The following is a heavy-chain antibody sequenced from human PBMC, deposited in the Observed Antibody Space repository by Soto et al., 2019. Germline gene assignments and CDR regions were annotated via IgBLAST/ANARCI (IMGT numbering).Heavy chain of an antibody. CDR1: GGTFSSYA. Sequence: VQLVQSGAEVKKPGSSVKVSCKASGGTFSSYAISWVRQAPGQGLEWMGGIIPIFGTANYAQKFQGRVTIAADESTGAAYMELSSLRSEDTAVYYCARGARYSYGKDYFDYWGQGTLVTVSS. CDR3: ARGARYSYGKDYFDY. D-gene: IGHD5-18*01. CDR2: IIPIFGTA. V-gene: IGHV1-69*12. J-gene: IGHJ4*02.